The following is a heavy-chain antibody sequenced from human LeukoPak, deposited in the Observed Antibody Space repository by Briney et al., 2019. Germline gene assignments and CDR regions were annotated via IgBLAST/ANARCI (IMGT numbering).Heavy chain of an antibody. D-gene: IGHD6-13*01. J-gene: IGHJ5*02. CDR3: AREIGSSWYQGYRNWFDP. CDR1: GGSFSGYY. V-gene: IGHV4-34*01. Sequence: SETLSLTCAVYGGSFSGYYWSWIRQPPGKGLEWIGEINHSGSTNYSPSLKSRVTISVDTSKNQFSLKLSSVTAADTAVYYCAREIGSSWYQGYRNWFDPWGQGTLVTVSS. CDR2: INHSGST.